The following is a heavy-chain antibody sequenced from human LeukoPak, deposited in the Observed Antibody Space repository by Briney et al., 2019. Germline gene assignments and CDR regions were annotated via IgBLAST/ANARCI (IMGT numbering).Heavy chain of an antibody. D-gene: IGHD3-9*01. CDR3: AHRNYDILTGYYTVFDY. J-gene: IGHJ4*02. V-gene: IGHV2-5*02. CDR1: GFSLSTSGVG. CDR2: IYWDDDK. Sequence: GSGPTLVKPTPTLTLTCTFSGFSLSTSGVGVGWIRQPPGKALEWLALIYWDDDKRYSPSLKSRPTITKDTSKNQVVLTMTNMDPVDTATYYCAHRNYDILTGYYTVFDYWGQGTLVTVSS.